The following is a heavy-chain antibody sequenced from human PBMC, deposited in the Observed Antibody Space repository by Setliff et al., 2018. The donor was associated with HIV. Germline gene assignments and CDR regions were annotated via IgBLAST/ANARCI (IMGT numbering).Heavy chain of an antibody. J-gene: IGHJ6*03. CDR3: VVGGSSWYADYHYYYMDI. V-gene: IGHV1-69*13. CDR2: IHLFGTA. Sequence: ASVKVSCKASGGTFSTYAIHWVRQAPGQGLEWMGGIHLFGTANYAQKFQGRVRITADESTGTAYMELRTLKFEDTAMYYCVVGGSSWYADYHYYYMDIWGTGTTVTVSS. D-gene: IGHD6-13*01. CDR1: GGTFSTYA.